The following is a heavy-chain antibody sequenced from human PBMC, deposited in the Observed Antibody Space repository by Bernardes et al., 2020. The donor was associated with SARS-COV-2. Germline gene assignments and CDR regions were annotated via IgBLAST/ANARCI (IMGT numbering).Heavy chain of an antibody. D-gene: IGHD6-19*01. CDR1: GYTFTSYG. CDR2: ISAYNGNT. J-gene: IGHJ5*02. CDR3: ARDVGNIAVAGENDP. V-gene: IGHV1-18*01. Sequence: ASVKVSCKASGYTFTSYGISWVRQAPGQGLEWMGWISAYNGNTNYAQKLQGRVTMTTDTSTSTAYMELRSLRSDDTAVYYCARDVGNIAVAGENDPWGQGTLVTVSS.